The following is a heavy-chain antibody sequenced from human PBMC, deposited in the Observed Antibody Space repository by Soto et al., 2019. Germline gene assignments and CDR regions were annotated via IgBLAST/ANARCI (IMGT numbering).Heavy chain of an antibody. V-gene: IGHV3-73*01. D-gene: IGHD3-22*01. CDR3: TRPHPYYYDSSGYPYYFDY. Sequence: GGSLRLSCAASGFTFSGSAMHWVRQASGKGLEWVGRIRSKANSYATAYAASVKGRFTISRDDSKNTAYLQMNSLKTEDTAVYYCTRPHPYYYDSSGYPYYFDYWGQGTLVTVSS. J-gene: IGHJ4*02. CDR2: IRSKANSYAT. CDR1: GFTFSGSA.